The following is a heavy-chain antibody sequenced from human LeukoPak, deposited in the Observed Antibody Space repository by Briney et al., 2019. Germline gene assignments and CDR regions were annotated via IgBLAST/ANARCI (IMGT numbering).Heavy chain of an antibody. CDR2: IYYNGDT. CDR3: VRGPYGSSISNWFDP. J-gene: IGHJ5*02. D-gene: IGHD3-10*01. Sequence: SETLSLTCSVSGGSITGYSWSWIRQTPGKGLEWIGYIYYNGDTHYNPSLNSRLSMSVDTPNRQFSLNLRSVTAADTAVYYCVRGPYGSSISNWFDPWGQGLLVTVSS. V-gene: IGHV4-59*08. CDR1: GGSITGYS.